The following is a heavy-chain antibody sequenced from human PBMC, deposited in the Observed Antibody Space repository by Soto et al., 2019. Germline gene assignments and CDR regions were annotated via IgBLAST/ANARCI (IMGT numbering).Heavy chain of an antibody. J-gene: IGHJ6*02. D-gene: IGHD1-20*01. CDR3: ARPKGLTGTGVMDV. V-gene: IGHV1-2*04. CDR2: INPNSGGT. Sequence: GQGLEWMGWINPNSGGTNYAQKFQGWVTISVDTSKNQFSLKLSFVTAADTAVYYCARPKGLTGTGVMDVWGQGTTVTVS.